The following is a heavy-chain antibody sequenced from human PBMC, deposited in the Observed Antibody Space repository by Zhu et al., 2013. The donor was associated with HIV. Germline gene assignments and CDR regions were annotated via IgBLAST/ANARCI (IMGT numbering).Heavy chain of an antibody. CDR2: IDGLNGET. V-gene: IGHV1-3*01. CDR3: ARKRRGSGDFYYYYGLDV. Sequence: QVQLVQSGSEVKKPGASVKVSCKASGYAFTTYTMHWVRQAPGHRPAWMGWIDGLNGETKYSQKFQGRVTITRDTSASTAYMEISSLRSEDTAIYYCARKRRGSGDFYYYYGLDVWGQGTTVTVSS. D-gene: IGHD4-17*01. J-gene: IGHJ6*02. CDR1: GYAFTTYT.